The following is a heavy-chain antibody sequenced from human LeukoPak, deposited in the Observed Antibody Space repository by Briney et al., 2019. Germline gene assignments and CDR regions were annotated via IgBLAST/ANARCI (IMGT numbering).Heavy chain of an antibody. J-gene: IGHJ6*03. CDR2: IYYSGST. D-gene: IGHD6-13*01. V-gene: IGHV4-59*01. CDR1: GGSISSYY. CDR3: ATSAAAGPSANYYYYMDV. Sequence: SEALSLTCTVSGGSISSYYWSWIRQPPGKGLEWIGYIYYSGSTNYNPSLKSRVTISVDTSKNQFSLKLSSVTAADTAVYYCATSAAAGPSANYYYYMDVWGKGTTVTVSS.